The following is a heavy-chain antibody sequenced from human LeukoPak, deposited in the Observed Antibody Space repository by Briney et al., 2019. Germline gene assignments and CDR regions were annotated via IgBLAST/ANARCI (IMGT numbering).Heavy chain of an antibody. D-gene: IGHD5-18*01. CDR3: ARVGRGYSYGN. V-gene: IGHV4-34*01. CDR1: GGSFSGYY. J-gene: IGHJ4*02. CDR2: INHSGST. Sequence: SETLSLTCAVYGGSFSGYYWSWIRQPPGKGLEWIGEINHSGSTNYNPSLKSRVTISVDTSKNQFSLKLSSVTAADTAVYYCARVGRGYSYGNWGQGTLVTVSS.